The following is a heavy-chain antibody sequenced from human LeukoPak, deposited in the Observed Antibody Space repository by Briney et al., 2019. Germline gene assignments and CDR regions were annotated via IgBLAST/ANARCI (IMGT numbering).Heavy chain of an antibody. CDR2: ISLTGRT. CDR1: GGSITTTNY. J-gene: IGHJ3*02. CDR3: ARAPGSYYVHGAFDI. D-gene: IGHD3-10*02. V-gene: IGHV4-4*02. Sequence: PSETLSLTCGVSGGSITTTNYWSWVRQPPGGGLEWIGEISLTGRTHYNPSLKSRVHISIDESKNHLYLNLASVTAADTAVYYCARAPGSYYVHGAFDIWGQGTMVTVSS.